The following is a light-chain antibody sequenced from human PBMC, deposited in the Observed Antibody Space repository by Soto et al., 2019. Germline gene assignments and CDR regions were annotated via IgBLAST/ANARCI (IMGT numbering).Light chain of an antibody. J-gene: IGLJ1*01. V-gene: IGLV2-8*01. Sequence: QSVLTQPPSASGSPGQSVTISCTGTSSDVGAHNFVSWHQQHPGKAPKLMVYEVSKRPSGVPDRFSGSKSGNTASLTVSWLQAEDEADYYCSSYAGSSNYVFGTGTKVTVL. CDR3: SSYAGSSNYV. CDR2: EVS. CDR1: SSDVGAHNF.